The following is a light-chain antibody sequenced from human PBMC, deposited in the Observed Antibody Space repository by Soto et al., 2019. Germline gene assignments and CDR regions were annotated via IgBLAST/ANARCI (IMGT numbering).Light chain of an antibody. CDR2: DAS. CDR3: QQYNTYST. J-gene: IGKJ1*01. V-gene: IGKV1-5*01. CDR1: QSISNW. Sequence: DIQMTQSPSTLSASVGDRVTITCRASQSISNWLAWYQQKPGKAPKLLIFDASSLESGVPSRFSGGGSGTEFTLTISSLQPDDFATYYCQQYNTYSTFGQGTKVEI.